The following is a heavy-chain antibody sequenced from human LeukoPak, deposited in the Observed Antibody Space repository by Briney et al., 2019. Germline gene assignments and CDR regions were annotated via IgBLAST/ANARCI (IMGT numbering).Heavy chain of an antibody. CDR2: INPNSGGT. CDR3: AIEVCSGGRCYPDH. J-gene: IGHJ4*02. D-gene: IGHD2-15*01. V-gene: IGHV1-2*04. CDR1: GYTFTGYY. Sequence: GASVKVSCKASGYTFTGYYMHWVRQAPGQGLEWMGWINPNSGGTNYAQKFQGWVTMTRDTSISTAYMELSRLRSEDTAVYYCAIEVCSGGRCYPDHWGQGTLVTVSS.